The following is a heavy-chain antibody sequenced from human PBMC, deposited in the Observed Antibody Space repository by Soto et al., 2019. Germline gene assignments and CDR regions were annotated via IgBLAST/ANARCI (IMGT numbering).Heavy chain of an antibody. Sequence: ASVKVSCKASGYTFTSYGISWVRQAPGQGLEWMGWISAYNGNTNYAQKLQGRVTMTTDTSTSTAYMELRSLRSDDTAVYYCAWAYCGGDCYTNWFDHWGQGTLVTVSS. CDR1: GYTFTSYG. J-gene: IGHJ5*02. CDR3: AWAYCGGDCYTNWFDH. D-gene: IGHD2-21*02. CDR2: ISAYNGNT. V-gene: IGHV1-18*04.